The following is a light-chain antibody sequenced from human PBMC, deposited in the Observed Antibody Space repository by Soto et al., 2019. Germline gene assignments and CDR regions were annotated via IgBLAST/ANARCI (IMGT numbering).Light chain of an antibody. J-gene: IGLJ1*01. CDR2: DVN. CDR3: CSYAGRYTYV. Sequence: QSALTQPRSVSGSPGQSVAISCTGTISDVGGYNYVSWYQQHPGKAPKVMIFDVNKRPSGVPDRFSGSKSGNTASLTISGLQAEDEADYYCCSYAGRYTYVFGTGTKVTVL. V-gene: IGLV2-11*01. CDR1: ISDVGGYNY.